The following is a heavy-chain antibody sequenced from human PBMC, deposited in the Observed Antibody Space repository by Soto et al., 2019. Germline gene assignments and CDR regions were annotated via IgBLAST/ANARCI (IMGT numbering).Heavy chain of an antibody. CDR1: EFTFSDYA. V-gene: IGHV3-30-3*01. Sequence: QVQLVESGGGVVQPGRSLRLSRAASEFTFSDYAMHWVRQAPGKGLEWVAVISDDGDKVFYADSMKDRLTISRDNSKSTLFLQLISLGPEDTALYYCARAHYHDSSGPNGHAFDIWGQGTLVTVSS. D-gene: IGHD3-22*01. CDR2: ISDDGDKV. CDR3: ARAHYHDSSGPNGHAFDI. J-gene: IGHJ3*02.